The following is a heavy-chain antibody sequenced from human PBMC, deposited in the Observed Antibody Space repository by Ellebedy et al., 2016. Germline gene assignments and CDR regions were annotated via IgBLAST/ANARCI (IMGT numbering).Heavy chain of an antibody. CDR2: ISFDGSII. J-gene: IGHJ6*02. CDR1: GFNFARYG. CDR3: AKDQRPDDYNSMDV. V-gene: IGHV3-30*18. D-gene: IGHD5-24*01. Sequence: GGSLRLXXAASGFNFARYGMYWVRQAPGKGLEWVAVISFDGSIIYYGDAVKGRFTISRDNSKNTLYLQMNSLRVEDTAIYYCAKDQRPDDYNSMDVWGQGTTVTVSS.